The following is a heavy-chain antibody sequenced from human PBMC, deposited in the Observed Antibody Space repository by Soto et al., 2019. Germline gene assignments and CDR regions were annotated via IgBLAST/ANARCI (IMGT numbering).Heavy chain of an antibody. CDR2: IRPDGSVK. J-gene: IGHJ4*02. Sequence: GGSLRLSCAASGFMFSTYWMTWVRQAPGKGLEWVATIRPDGSVKNYADSVKGRFTASRDNAHNSLSLQMDSLRDDDTGVYYCARDPVRGDDYNFDFWGQGTQVTVSS. CDR3: ARDPVRGDDYNFDF. D-gene: IGHD3-10*01. V-gene: IGHV3-7*01. CDR1: GFMFSTYW.